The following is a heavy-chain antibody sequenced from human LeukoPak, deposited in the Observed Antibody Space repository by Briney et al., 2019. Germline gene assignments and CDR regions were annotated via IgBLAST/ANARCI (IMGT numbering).Heavy chain of an antibody. J-gene: IGHJ4*02. V-gene: IGHV3-33*08. Sequence: GGSLRLSCAASGFTFSSYGMHWVRQAPGKGLEWVALIWYDGNIKYYSDSVKGRFTISRDNSKDTLFLQMNSLTAEDTAVYYCARRKAAAGFDYWGQGTLVTVSS. CDR1: GFTFSSYG. CDR3: ARRKAAAGFDY. D-gene: IGHD6-13*01. CDR2: IWYDGNIK.